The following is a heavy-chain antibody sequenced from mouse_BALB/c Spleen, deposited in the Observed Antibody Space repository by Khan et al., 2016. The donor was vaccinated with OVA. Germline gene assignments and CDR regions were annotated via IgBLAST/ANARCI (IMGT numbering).Heavy chain of an antibody. CDR1: GYTFTDFA. CDR2: ISTYYGNT. V-gene: IGHV1S137*01. Sequence: QVQLQQSGAELVRPGVSVKISCKGSGYTFTDFAMHWVKQSHAKGLEWIGVISTYYGNTNYNQNFKGKATMTVDKSSSTAYMELARLTSEDSAVYYCGRGGGDYRFAYWGQGTLVTVSA. CDR3: GRGGGDYRFAY. D-gene: IGHD2-13*01. J-gene: IGHJ3*01.